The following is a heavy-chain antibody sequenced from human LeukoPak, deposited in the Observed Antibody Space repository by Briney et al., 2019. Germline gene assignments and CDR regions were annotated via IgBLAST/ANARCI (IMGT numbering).Heavy chain of an antibody. J-gene: IGHJ3*02. CDR3: VKGTSREAFDI. Sequence: PSETLSLTCTVSGGSISSYYWSWIRQPPGKGLEWIGYIYYSGSTNYNPSLKSRVTISVDTSKNQFSLKLSSVTAADTAVYSCVKGTSREAFDIWGQGTMVTVSS. CDR1: GGSISSYY. CDR2: IYYSGST. V-gene: IGHV4-59*12. D-gene: IGHD5-24*01.